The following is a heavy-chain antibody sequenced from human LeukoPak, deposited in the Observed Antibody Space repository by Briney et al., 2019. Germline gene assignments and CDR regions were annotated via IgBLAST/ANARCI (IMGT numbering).Heavy chain of an antibody. CDR2: IYYSGST. CDR1: GGSISSSSYY. J-gene: IGHJ6*03. D-gene: IGHD6-13*01. Sequence: KTSETLSLTCTVSGGSISSSSYYWGWIRQPPGKGLEWIGSIYYSGSTYYNPSLKSRVTISVDTSKNQFSLKLSSVTAADTAVYYCARVPGQQLNYYYYMDVWGKGTTVTVSS. V-gene: IGHV4-39*07. CDR3: ARVPGQQLNYYYYMDV.